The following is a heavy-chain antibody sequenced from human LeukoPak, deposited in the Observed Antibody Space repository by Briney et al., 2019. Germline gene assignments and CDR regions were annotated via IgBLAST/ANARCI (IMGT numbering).Heavy chain of an antibody. CDR1: GGSISSSSYY. CDR3: ARHLTPPPGDSYGYLVGSFDP. D-gene: IGHD5-18*01. J-gene: IGHJ5*02. Sequence: SETLSLTCTVSGGSISSSSYYWGWIRQPPGKGLEWIGSIYYSGSTYYNPSLKSRVTISVDTSKNQFSLKPSSVTAADTAVYYCARHLTPPPGDSYGYLVGSFDPWGQGTLVTVSS. CDR2: IYYSGST. V-gene: IGHV4-39*01.